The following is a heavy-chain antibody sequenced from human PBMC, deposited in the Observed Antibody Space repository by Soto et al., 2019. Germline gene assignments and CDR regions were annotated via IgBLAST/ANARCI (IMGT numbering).Heavy chain of an antibody. CDR2: IYYSGST. CDR3: ARHLMVGAFDI. D-gene: IGHD3-10*01. CDR1: GGSISSSSYY. Sequence: SETLSLTCTVSGGSISSSSYYWGWIRQPPGKGLEWIGSIYYSGSTYYNPSLKSRVTISVDTSKNQFSLKLSSVTAADTAVYYCARHLMVGAFDIWGQGTMVTVSS. J-gene: IGHJ3*02. V-gene: IGHV4-39*01.